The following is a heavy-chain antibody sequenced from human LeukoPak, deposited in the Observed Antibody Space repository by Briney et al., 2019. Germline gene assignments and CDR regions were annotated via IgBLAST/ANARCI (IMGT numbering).Heavy chain of an antibody. D-gene: IGHD1-26*01. CDR1: GYTFTSYA. J-gene: IGHJ4*02. CDR3: ARVSTVGATLGGLDY. CDR2: INAGNGNT. Sequence: ASVKVSCKASGYTFTSYAMHWVRQAPGQRLEWMGWINAGNGNTKYSQKFQGRVTITRDTSASTAYMELSSLRSEDTAVYYCARVSTVGATLGGLDYWGQGTLVTVSS. V-gene: IGHV1-3*01.